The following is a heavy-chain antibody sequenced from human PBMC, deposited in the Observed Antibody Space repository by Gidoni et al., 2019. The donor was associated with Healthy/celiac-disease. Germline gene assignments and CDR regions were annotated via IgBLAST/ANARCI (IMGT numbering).Heavy chain of an antibody. CDR2: IKQDGSEK. J-gene: IGHJ3*02. Sequence: WVANIKQDGSEKYYVDSVKGRFTISRDNAKNSLYLQMNSLRAEDTAVYYCAREKIGMLTGYSDAFDIWGQGTMVTVSS. CDR3: AREKIGMLTGYSDAFDI. D-gene: IGHD3-9*01. V-gene: IGHV3-7*01.